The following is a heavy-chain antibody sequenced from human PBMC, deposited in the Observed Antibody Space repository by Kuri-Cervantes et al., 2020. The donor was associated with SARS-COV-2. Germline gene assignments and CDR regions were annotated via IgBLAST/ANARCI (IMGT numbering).Heavy chain of an antibody. CDR3: ARVGGNDFWSDYLDY. Sequence: GGSLRLSCAASGFTFSDYYMNWVRQAPGKGLEWVSSISSSSTIYYADSVKGRFTISRDNARNSVYLQMDSLRAADTAVYYCARVGGNDFWSDYLDYWGQGSLVTVSS. CDR1: GFTFSDYY. V-gene: IGHV3-69-1*01. J-gene: IGHJ4*02. D-gene: IGHD3-3*01. CDR2: ISSSSTI.